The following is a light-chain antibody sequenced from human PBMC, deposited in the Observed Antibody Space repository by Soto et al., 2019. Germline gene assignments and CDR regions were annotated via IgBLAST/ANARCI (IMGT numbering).Light chain of an antibody. CDR2: NNN. CDR1: RSNIGNTA. Sequence: QAVVTQTPSASGTPGQTVTISCSGSRSNIGNTAVSWYQQFPGTAPKLLIYNNNQRPSGVPDRFSGSKSGTSASLAISGLQSEDEADYYCATWDDSLNARGVFGGGTKLTVL. V-gene: IGLV1-44*01. CDR3: ATWDDSLNARGV. J-gene: IGLJ3*02.